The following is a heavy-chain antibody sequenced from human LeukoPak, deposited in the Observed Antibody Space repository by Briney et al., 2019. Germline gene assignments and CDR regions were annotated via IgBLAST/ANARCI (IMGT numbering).Heavy chain of an antibody. J-gene: IGHJ4*02. D-gene: IGHD2-2*01. CDR1: GFTFSSYW. CDR3: ASQPAAADVDY. CDR2: IKQDGSKK. V-gene: IGHV3-7*03. Sequence: GGSLRLSCSASGFTFSSYWMTWVRQAPGKGLVWVANIKQDGSKKTYVDSVKGRFTISRDNAKNSLYLQMNSLRADDTGVYYCASQPAAADVDYWGQGTLVTVSS.